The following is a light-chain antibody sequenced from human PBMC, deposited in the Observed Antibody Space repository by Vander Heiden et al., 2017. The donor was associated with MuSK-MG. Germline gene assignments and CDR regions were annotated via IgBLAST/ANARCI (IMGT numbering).Light chain of an antibody. CDR3: QQSYSTPLFT. J-gene: IGKJ3*01. V-gene: IGKV1-39*01. CDR1: QSISSY. CDR2: AAS. Sequence: DIQMTQSPSSLPASVGDRVTITCRASQSISSYLNWYQQKPGKAPKLLIYAASSLRSGVPSRFSGSGSGTDFTLTISSLQPEDFATYYCQQSYSTPLFTFGPGTKVDIK.